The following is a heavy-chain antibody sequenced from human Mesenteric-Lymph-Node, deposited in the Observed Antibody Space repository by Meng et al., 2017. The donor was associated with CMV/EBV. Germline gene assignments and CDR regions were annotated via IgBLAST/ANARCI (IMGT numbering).Heavy chain of an antibody. V-gene: IGHV1-46*01. D-gene: IGHD2-2*01. CDR3: ARDRGVVPAAMTDFDY. CDR2: INPSGGST. CDR1: GYTFTSYY. J-gene: IGHJ4*02. Sequence: SVKVSCKASGYTFTSYYMHWVRQAPGQGLEWMGIINPSGGSTSYAQKFQGRVTMTRDTSMSTVYMELSSLRSEDTAVYYCARDRGVVPAAMTDFDYWGQGTLVTVSS.